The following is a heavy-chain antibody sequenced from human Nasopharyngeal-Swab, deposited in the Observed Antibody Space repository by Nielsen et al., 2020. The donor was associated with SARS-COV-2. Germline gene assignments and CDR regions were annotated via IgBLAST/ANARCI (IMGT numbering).Heavy chain of an antibody. CDR3: ATMVYYYMDV. J-gene: IGHJ6*03. CDR1: GGSISSSSYY. CDR2: IYYSGST. V-gene: IGHV4-39*01. D-gene: IGHD3-10*01. Sequence: ESLKISCTVSGGSISSSSYYWGWIRQPPGKGLEWIGSIYYSGSTYYNPSLKSRVTISVDTSKNQFSLKLSSATAADTAVYYCATMVYYYMDVWGKGTTVTVSS.